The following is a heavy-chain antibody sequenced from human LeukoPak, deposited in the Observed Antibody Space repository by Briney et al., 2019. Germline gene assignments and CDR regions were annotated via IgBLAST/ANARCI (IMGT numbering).Heavy chain of an antibody. CDR3: ARPIAARPARYTKYHYYGMDV. CDR2: FYYSGST. J-gene: IGHJ6*02. CDR1: GLSIKNSNYY. Sequence: PSETLSLTCTVSGLSIKNSNYYWGWIRQPPGKGLEWIGSFYYSGSTYYNPSLKSRVTISVDTSKNQLSLKLSSVTAAETAVSYCARPIAARPARYTKYHYYGMDVWGQGTTVTVSS. D-gene: IGHD6-6*01. V-gene: IGHV4-39*01.